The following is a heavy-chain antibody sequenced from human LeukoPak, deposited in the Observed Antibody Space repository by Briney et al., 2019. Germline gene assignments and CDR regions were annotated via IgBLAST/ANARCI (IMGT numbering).Heavy chain of an antibody. Sequence: GGSLRLSCSPSGFTFSCYPIHWVRQAPGKGREWVAVISSYGREQHHAHSVKGRFTSSREDSNNTLYLQTNSLRAEDTAVYYGARVLRRFAAYYFDYWGQGTLVTVSS. J-gene: IGHJ4*02. CDR2: ISSYGREQ. CDR3: ARVLRRFAAYYFDY. D-gene: IGHD4-23*01. CDR1: GFTFSCYP. V-gene: IGHV3-30*03.